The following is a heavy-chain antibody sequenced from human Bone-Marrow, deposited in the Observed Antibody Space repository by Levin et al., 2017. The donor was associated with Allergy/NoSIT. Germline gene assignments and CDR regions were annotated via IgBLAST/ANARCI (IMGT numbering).Heavy chain of an antibody. D-gene: IGHD3-22*01. Sequence: ESLKISCSVSGASISSSYWSWLRQSPGGGLEWIGYIHYTGSTNYNPSLNSRVTISVDTSRNQFSLHLNSVTAADTAVYYCARGHFDSRGYSNAFDCWGQGILVTVSS. J-gene: IGHJ4*02. CDR2: IHYTGST. CDR1: GASISSSY. V-gene: IGHV4-59*01. CDR3: ARGHFDSRGYSNAFDC.